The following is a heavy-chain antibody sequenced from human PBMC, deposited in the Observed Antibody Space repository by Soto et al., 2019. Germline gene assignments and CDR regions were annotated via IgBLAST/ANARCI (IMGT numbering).Heavy chain of an antibody. CDR3: AGGEGKLWIGYYTGSFDP. V-gene: IGHV1-46*01. CDR1: GYTFTSYY. D-gene: IGHD3-3*01. Sequence: AASVKVSCKASGYTFTSYYMHWVRQAPGQGLEWMGIINPSGGSTSYAQKFQGRVTMTRDTSTSTVYMELSSLRSEDTAVYYCAGGEGKLWIGYYTGSFDPWGQGTLVTVSS. J-gene: IGHJ5*02. CDR2: INPSGGST.